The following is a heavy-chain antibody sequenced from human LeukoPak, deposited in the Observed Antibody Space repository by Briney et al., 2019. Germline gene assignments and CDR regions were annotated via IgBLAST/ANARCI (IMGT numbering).Heavy chain of an antibody. D-gene: IGHD3-10*01. J-gene: IGHJ4*02. CDR2: ITSDGTDS. CDR1: GFTFRSHW. V-gene: IGHV3-74*01. Sequence: GGSLRLSCVASGFTFRSHWIHWVRQAPGKGPVWVSRITSDGTDSIYADSVKGRFTVSRNNAENTVYLQMNSLRAEDTAVYHCVREGYGPGNYPYDSWGQGTLVTVSS. CDR3: VREGYGPGNYPYDS.